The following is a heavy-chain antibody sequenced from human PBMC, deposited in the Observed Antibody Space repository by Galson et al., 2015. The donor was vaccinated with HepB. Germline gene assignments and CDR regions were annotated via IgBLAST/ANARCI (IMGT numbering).Heavy chain of an antibody. CDR1: GFTFSTYS. V-gene: IGHV3-21*01. Sequence: SLRLSCAASGFTFSTYSMNWVRQAPGKGLEWVSSIDSSSTYMYYADSLKGRLTISRDNAKNSLFLQMNSLRAENTAVYYCATGYFNYIWGSYREDAFDMWGQGTMVTVSS. D-gene: IGHD3-16*02. CDR3: ATGYFNYIWGSYREDAFDM. CDR2: IDSSSTYM. J-gene: IGHJ3*02.